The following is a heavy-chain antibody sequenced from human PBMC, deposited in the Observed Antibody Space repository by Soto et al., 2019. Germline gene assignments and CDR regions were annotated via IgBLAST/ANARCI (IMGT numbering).Heavy chain of an antibody. CDR1: GFNFRSYS. V-gene: IGHV3-48*02. CDR2: ISSSSSTI. CDR3: ARESRFLEWLSLNWFDP. J-gene: IGHJ5*02. Sequence: PGGSLILSCAAAGFNFRSYSMNWVRQAPGKGLEWVSYISSSSSTIYYADSVKGRFTISRDNAKNSLYLQMNSLRDEDTAVYYCARESRFLEWLSLNWFDPWGQGTLVTVSS. D-gene: IGHD3-3*01.